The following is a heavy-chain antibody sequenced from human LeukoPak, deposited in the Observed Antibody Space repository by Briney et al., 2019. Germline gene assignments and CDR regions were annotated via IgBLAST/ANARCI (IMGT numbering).Heavy chain of an antibody. CDR3: ARGITMID. J-gene: IGHJ4*02. Sequence: ASETLSLTCTVSGASINTYYWTWIRQPPGKGLEWIGYIYYSGSTSYNPSLKSRVTMSVDTSRTQFSLKLSSVTAADTTVYYCARGITMIDWGQGTLVTVSS. D-gene: IGHD3-22*01. V-gene: IGHV4-59*01. CDR2: IYYSGST. CDR1: GASINTYY.